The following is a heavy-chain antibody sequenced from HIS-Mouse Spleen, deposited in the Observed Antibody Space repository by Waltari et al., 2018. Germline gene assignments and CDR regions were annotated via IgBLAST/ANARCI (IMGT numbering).Heavy chain of an antibody. D-gene: IGHD3-16*01. J-gene: IGHJ4*02. CDR1: GFTFSSYA. V-gene: IGHV3-23*01. Sequence: EVQLLESGGGLVQPGGSLSLSFAASGFTFSSYAMSWVRQAPGKGLEWVSAISGSGGSTYYADSVKGRFTISRDNSKNTLYLQMNSLRAEDTAVYYCAKDRNWGSSGYFDYWGQGTLVTVSS. CDR2: ISGSGGST. CDR3: AKDRNWGSSGYFDY.